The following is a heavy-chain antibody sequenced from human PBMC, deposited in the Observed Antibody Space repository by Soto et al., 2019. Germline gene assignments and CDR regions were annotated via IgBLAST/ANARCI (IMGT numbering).Heavy chain of an antibody. Sequence: EVQLVESGGGLVQPGGSLRLSCAASGFTVSSKYMSWVRQAPGKGLEWVSLIQSGGTTYYADSVKGRFTISRDSSKNMLHLQMDSLRAEDTAVYYCARGDILCSGGSCYGVPMDVCGKGTTVTVSS. CDR2: IQSGGTT. V-gene: IGHV3-66*01. CDR3: ARGDILCSGGSCYGVPMDV. J-gene: IGHJ6*03. D-gene: IGHD2-15*01. CDR1: GFTVSSKY.